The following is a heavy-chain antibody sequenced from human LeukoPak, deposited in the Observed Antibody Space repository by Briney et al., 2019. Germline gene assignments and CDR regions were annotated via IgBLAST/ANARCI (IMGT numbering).Heavy chain of an antibody. V-gene: IGHV3-66*01. CDR3: ARGAGYFDY. D-gene: IGHD6-19*01. Sequence: GGSLRLSCAASGFTVSSNYMNWVRQAPGRGLEWVSVINSGGSTYSADSVKGRFTISRDNAKKTLYLQMNSLRAEDTAVYYCARGAGYFDYWGQGTLVTVSS. CDR2: INSGGST. CDR1: GFTVSSNY. J-gene: IGHJ4*02.